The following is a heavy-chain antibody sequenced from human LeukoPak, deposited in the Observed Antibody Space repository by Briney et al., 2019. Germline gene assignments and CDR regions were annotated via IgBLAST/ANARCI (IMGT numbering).Heavy chain of an antibody. V-gene: IGHV1-69*06. J-gene: IGHJ3*02. CDR1: GGTFSSYD. CDR2: IIPIFGTA. Sequence: GSSVKVSCKASGGTFSSYDISWVRQAPGQGLEWMGGIIPIFGTANYAQKFQGRVTITADKSTSTAYMELSSLRSEDTAVYYCAFGGYDILTGSLDAFDIWGQGTMVTVSS. CDR3: AFGGYDILTGSLDAFDI. D-gene: IGHD3-9*01.